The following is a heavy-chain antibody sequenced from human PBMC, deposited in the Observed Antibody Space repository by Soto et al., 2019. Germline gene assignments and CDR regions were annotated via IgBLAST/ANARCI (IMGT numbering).Heavy chain of an antibody. Sequence: GGSLRLSCAASGFTFSDYYMSWIRQAPGKGLEWVSYISSSSSYTNYADSVKGRFTISRDNAKNSLYLQMNSLRSEDTAVYYCAIGGGYVSSLADYYYGMDVWGQGTTVTVSS. J-gene: IGHJ6*02. CDR1: GFTFSDYY. CDR2: ISSSSSYT. CDR3: AIGGGYVSSLADYYYGMDV. D-gene: IGHD5-12*01. V-gene: IGHV3-11*03.